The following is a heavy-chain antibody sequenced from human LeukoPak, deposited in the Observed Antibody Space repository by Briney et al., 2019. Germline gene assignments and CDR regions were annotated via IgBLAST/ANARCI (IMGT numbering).Heavy chain of an antibody. Sequence: SETLSLTCTVSGGSINNYYWSWIRQPPGKGLEWIGEINHSGSTNYNPSLKSRVTMSVDTSKNQFSLKVSSVTAADTAVYYCARGLRLDYLYYFDYWGQGTLVTVSS. J-gene: IGHJ4*02. D-gene: IGHD3-10*01. CDR1: GGSINNYY. CDR2: INHSGST. CDR3: ARGLRLDYLYYFDY. V-gene: IGHV4-34*01.